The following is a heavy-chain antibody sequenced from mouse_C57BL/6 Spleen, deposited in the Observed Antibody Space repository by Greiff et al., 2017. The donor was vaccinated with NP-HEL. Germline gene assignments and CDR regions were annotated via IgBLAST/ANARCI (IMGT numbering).Heavy chain of an antibody. Sequence: VHVKQSGPELVKPGASVKISCKASGYSFTGYYMNWVKQSPEKSLEWIGEINPSTGGTTYNQKFKAKATLTVDKSSSTAYMQLKSLTSEDSAVYYCARWVPPYAMDYWGQGTSVTVSS. J-gene: IGHJ4*01. V-gene: IGHV1-42*01. CDR2: INPSTGGT. CDR1: GYSFTGYY. CDR3: ARWVPPYAMDY.